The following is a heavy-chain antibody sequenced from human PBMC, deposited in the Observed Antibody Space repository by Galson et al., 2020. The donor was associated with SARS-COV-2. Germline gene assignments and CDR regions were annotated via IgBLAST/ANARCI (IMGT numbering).Heavy chain of an antibody. D-gene: IGHD1-26*01. CDR2: TWFDGSNK. J-gene: IGHJ4*02. V-gene: IGHV3-33*01. CDR3: ARDNGLWGSNYGPLDH. CDR1: GFNFRSYG. Sequence: GGSLRLSCEVSGFNFRSYGMHWVRQAPGKGLEWVALTWFDGSNKYYADSVKGRFNIYRDSSKNTLYLQMNSLRAKDTAVYYCARDNGLWGSNYGPLDHWGQGTLVTVSS.